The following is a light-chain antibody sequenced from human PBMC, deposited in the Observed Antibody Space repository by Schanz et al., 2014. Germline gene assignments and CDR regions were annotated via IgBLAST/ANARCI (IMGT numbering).Light chain of an antibody. V-gene: IGKV3-20*01. CDR2: GAS. CDR3: QQYDSSPLT. Sequence: EIVLTQSPATLSLSPGERATVSCRASQSIRGNLAWYQQKPGQPPRLLIYGASNRATGIPDRFSGSGSGTDFTLTISRLEPEDFAVYYCQQYDSSPLTFGGGTKVEIK. J-gene: IGKJ4*01. CDR1: QSIRGN.